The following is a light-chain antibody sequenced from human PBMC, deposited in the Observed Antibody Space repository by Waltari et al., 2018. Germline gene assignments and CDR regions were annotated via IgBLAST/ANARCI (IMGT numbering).Light chain of an antibody. V-gene: IGLV2-11*01. CDR1: SSDVGAYNY. J-gene: IGLJ3*02. CDR2: DVT. Sequence: QSALTQPRSVSGSPGQSVTISCTGTSSDVGAYNYVSWYQQHPGKAPTLLIYDVTKRPSGVPNRFSGSKSGNTASLTISGLQAEDEADYYCCSYAGNYTWVFGGGTKLTVL. CDR3: CSYAGNYTWV.